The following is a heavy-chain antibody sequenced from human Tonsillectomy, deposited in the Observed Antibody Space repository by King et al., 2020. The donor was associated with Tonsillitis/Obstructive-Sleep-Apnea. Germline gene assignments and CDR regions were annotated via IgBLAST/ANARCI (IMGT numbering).Heavy chain of an antibody. Sequence: VQLVESGGGLVQPGGSLRLSCAASGFTFSSYWMHWVRQAPGKGLVWVSRINSDGSSTSYADSVKGRFTISRDNAKNTLYLQMNSLRAEDTAVYYCARPPESKYGDYPHYWGQGTLVTVSS. CDR1: GFTFSSYW. CDR3: ARPPESKYGDYPHY. J-gene: IGHJ4*02. CDR2: INSDGSST. D-gene: IGHD4-17*01. V-gene: IGHV3-74*01.